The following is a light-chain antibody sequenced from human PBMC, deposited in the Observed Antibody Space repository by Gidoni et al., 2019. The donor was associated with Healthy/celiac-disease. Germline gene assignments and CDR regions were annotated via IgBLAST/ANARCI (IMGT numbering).Light chain of an antibody. Sequence: SSELTQDPAVSVALGQTVRITCQGDSLRSYYASWYQQKPGQAPVLVIYGKNNRPAGITDRFSGSSSGNTASLTITGAQAEDEADYYCNSRDSSARGVFGTGTKVTVL. CDR1: SLRSYY. CDR2: GKN. CDR3: NSRDSSARGV. V-gene: IGLV3-19*01. J-gene: IGLJ1*01.